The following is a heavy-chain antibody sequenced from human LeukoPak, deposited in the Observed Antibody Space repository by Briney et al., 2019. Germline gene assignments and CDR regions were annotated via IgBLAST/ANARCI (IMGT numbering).Heavy chain of an antibody. J-gene: IGHJ3*02. CDR1: GFTFSSYQ. V-gene: IGHV3-48*03. D-gene: IGHD6-19*01. CDR3: ARIYSSGRGNDALDI. Sequence: GGSLRLSCAASGFTFSSYQMTWVRQAPGKGLQWVSYITSTGTTIHYAGSVKGRFTISRDNANNSLFLQMNSLRAEDTAVYYCARIYSSGRGNDALDIWGQGTMVSVSS. CDR2: ITSTGTTI.